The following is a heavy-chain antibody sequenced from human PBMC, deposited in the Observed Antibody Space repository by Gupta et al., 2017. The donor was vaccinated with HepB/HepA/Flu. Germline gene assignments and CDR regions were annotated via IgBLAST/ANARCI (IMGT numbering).Heavy chain of an antibody. J-gene: IGHJ6*04. CDR2: IIPTFDTT. D-gene: IGHD2-2*01. Sequence: QVQLVQSGAEVKKPGSSVKVSCKASGGTFRTYGISWVRQAPGQGLEWMGGIIPTFDTTKYAQRFQGRVTITADESTSTAYMELSSLRSEDTAVYYCARDTSRQQVITGYYYYYSLDVWGRGTTVTVSS. CDR3: ARDTSRQQVITGYYYYYSLDV. CDR1: GGTFRTYG. V-gene: IGHV1-69*01.